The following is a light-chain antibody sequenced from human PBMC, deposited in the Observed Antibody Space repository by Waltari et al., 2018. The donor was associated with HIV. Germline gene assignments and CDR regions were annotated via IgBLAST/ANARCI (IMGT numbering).Light chain of an antibody. CDR2: WAS. J-gene: IGKJ4*01. CDR1: QSLLYSPNNQNY. Sequence: DIVMTQSPDSLVVSLGERATINCKSSQSLLYSPNNQNYLAWYQQKPGQPPKLFIYWASTRESGVPDRFRGSESGTDFTLTISSLQAEDVAVYYCQKYYNNPTFGGGTKVAIK. V-gene: IGKV4-1*01. CDR3: QKYYNNPT.